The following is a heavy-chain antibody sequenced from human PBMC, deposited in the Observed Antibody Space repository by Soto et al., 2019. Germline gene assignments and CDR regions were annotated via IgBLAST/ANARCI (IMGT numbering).Heavy chain of an antibody. Sequence: LKISCKGSGYRFTNYWIGWVRQMPGKGLEWMGIIYPADSDTSYSPSFQGQVTISADKSISTAYLQWSSLKASDTAMYYCARHSPLGYSYGYWDWDYYYYGMDVWGQGTTVTVSS. J-gene: IGHJ6*02. CDR1: GYRFTNYW. V-gene: IGHV5-51*01. CDR2: IYPADSDT. CDR3: ARHSPLGYSYGYWDWDYYYYGMDV. D-gene: IGHD5-18*01.